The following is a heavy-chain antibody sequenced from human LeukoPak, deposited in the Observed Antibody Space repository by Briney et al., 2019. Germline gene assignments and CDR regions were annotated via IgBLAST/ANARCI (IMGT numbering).Heavy chain of an antibody. J-gene: IGHJ4*02. D-gene: IGHD2-15*01. Sequence: GGSLRLSCAASGFTFSSYAMHWVRQAPGKGLEWVAVISYDGSNKYYADSVKGRFTLSRDNSKNTLYLQMNSLRAEDTAVYYCAKSLKLLPYYWGQGTLVTVSS. V-gene: IGHV3-30*18. CDR1: GFTFSSYA. CDR2: ISYDGSNK. CDR3: AKSLKLLPYY.